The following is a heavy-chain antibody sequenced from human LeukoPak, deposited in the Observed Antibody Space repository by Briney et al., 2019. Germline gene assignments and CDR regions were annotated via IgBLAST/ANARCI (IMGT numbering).Heavy chain of an antibody. D-gene: IGHD3-22*01. CDR2: IYYSGST. J-gene: IGHJ6*03. V-gene: IGHV4-59*08. CDR1: GGSISSYY. Sequence: PSETLSLTCTVSGGSISSYYWSWIRQPPGKGLEWIGYIYYSGSTNYNPSLKSRVTMSVATPKNQFYLELSSVTAADTAVYYCARDYHDTSGYNYVGGYYYMDVWGKGTTVTVSS. CDR3: ARDYHDTSGYNYVGGYYYMDV.